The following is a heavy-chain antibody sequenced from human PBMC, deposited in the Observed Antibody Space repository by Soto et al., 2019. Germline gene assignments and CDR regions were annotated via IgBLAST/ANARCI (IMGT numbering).Heavy chain of an antibody. J-gene: IGHJ4*02. D-gene: IGHD4-17*01. Sequence: GGSLRLSCAASGFTFSSYAMSWVRQAPGKGLEWVSAISGSGGSTYYADSVKGRFTISRDNSKNTLYLQMNSLRAEDTAVYYCAKALHYHDYGEQYYFDYWGQGTLVTVSS. CDR3: AKALHYHDYGEQYYFDY. CDR1: GFTFSSYA. V-gene: IGHV3-23*01. CDR2: ISGSGGST.